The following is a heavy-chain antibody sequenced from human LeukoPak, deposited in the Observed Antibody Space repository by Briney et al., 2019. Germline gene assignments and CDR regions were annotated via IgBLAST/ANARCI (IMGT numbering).Heavy chain of an antibody. CDR1: GFTFSSYA. Sequence: PGGSLRLPCAASGFTFSSYAMHWVRQAAGKGLEWVAVISYDGSNKYYADSVKGRFTISRDNSKNTPYLQMNSLRAEDTAVYYCARDGGDYGDLQLDYWGQGTLVTVSS. J-gene: IGHJ4*02. CDR2: ISYDGSNK. D-gene: IGHD4-17*01. CDR3: ARDGGDYGDLQLDY. V-gene: IGHV3-30*04.